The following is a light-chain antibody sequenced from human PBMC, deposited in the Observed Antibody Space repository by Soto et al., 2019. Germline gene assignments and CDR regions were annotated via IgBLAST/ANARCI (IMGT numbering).Light chain of an antibody. Sequence: QSVLTQSSSASASLRSSVKLTCTLSSGHSGYIITWHQQQPGKAPRYLMKLEGSGSYNKGSGVPDRFSGSSSGADRYLTISNLQFEDEADYYCETWDSNTRVFGGGTKLTVL. J-gene: IGLJ3*02. CDR1: SGHSGYI. V-gene: IGLV4-60*02. CDR3: ETWDSNTRV. CDR2: LEGSGSY.